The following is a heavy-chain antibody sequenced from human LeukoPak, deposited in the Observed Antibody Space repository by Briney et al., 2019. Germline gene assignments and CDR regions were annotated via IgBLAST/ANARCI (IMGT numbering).Heavy chain of an antibody. CDR1: GDSIHSYY. CDR3: ARGERIQLWLRRNWFDP. CDR2: LFSSGKP. V-gene: IGHV4-4*07. D-gene: IGHD5-18*01. J-gene: IGHJ5*02. Sequence: SETLSLTCTVSGDSIHSYYWSWIRQPAGKGLEWIGRLFSSGKPNYNPSLKSRVTISVDTSKNQFSLKLSSVTAADTAVYYCARGERIQLWLRRNWFDPWGQGTLVTVSS.